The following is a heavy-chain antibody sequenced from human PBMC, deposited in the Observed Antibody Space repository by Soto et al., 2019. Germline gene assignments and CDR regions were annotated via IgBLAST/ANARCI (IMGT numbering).Heavy chain of an antibody. V-gene: IGHV4-4*02. CDR2: IDHSGRT. CDR1: SGSVSSRNW. D-gene: IGHD2-15*01. Sequence: PSETLSLTCVVSSGSVSSRNWWNWVRQTPGKGLEWIGEIDHSGRTKYNPSLRSRVTMSIDKSKNHFSLNLSSVTAADTAVYFCAGWGQEVVVQNWFDPWGQGTLVTVSS. CDR3: AGWGQEVVVQNWFDP. J-gene: IGHJ5*02.